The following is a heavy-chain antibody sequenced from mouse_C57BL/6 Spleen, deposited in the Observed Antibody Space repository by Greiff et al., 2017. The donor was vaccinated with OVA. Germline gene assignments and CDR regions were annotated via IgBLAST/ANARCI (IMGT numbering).Heavy chain of an antibody. V-gene: IGHV5-4*01. CDR1: GFTFSSYA. CDR2: ISDGGSYT. J-gene: IGHJ3*01. Sequence: EVQLVESGGGLVKPGGSLKLSCAASGFTFSSYAMSWVRQTPEKRLEWVATISDGGSYTYYPDNVKGRFTISRDNAKNNLYRQMSHLKSEDTAMYYGARGGLAYWGQGTLVTVSA. CDR3: ARGGLAY.